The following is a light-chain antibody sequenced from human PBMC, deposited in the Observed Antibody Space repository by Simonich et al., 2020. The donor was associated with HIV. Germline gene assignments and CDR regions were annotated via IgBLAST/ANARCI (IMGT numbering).Light chain of an antibody. CDR1: PSVLYSSNNKNY. CDR2: WAS. J-gene: IGKJ4*01. V-gene: IGKV4-1*01. Sequence: DIVMTQSPDSLAVSLGERATINCKSSPSVLYSSNNKNYLAWYQQKPGQPPKLLIYWASTRESGVPDRFSCSGSGTEFTLTISSLQAEDVAVYYCQQYYSTPLTFGGGTKVEIK. CDR3: QQYYSTPLT.